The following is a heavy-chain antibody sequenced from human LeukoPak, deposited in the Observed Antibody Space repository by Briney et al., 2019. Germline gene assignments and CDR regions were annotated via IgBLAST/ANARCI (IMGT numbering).Heavy chain of an antibody. J-gene: IGHJ4*02. D-gene: IGHD2-2*01. CDR1: EFTFSNYA. CDR2: ISNSGSPI. Sequence: GGSLRLSCAASEFTFSNYAMNWVRQAPGKGLEWVSYISNSGSPIYYADSVKGRFTISRDNAKNSLYLQMNSLGAEDTAVYYCARKYCSSTSCLFDYWGQGTLVTVSS. V-gene: IGHV3-48*03. CDR3: ARKYCSSTSCLFDY.